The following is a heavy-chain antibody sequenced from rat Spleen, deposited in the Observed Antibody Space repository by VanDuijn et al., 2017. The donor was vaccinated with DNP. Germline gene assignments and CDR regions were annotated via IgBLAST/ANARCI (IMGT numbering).Heavy chain of an antibody. Sequence: VQLVESGGGLVQPGRSLKLSCAASGFTFSNHDMAWVRLAPTKGLEWVASISPSGGSTYCRDSVKGRFTVSRDNAKSTLYLQMDSLRSEDTATYYCARLILRVWGAMDAWGQGTSVTVSS. CDR1: GFTFSNHD. V-gene: IGHV5-25*01. J-gene: IGHJ4*01. D-gene: IGHD1-7*01. CDR2: ISPSGGST. CDR3: ARLILRVWGAMDA.